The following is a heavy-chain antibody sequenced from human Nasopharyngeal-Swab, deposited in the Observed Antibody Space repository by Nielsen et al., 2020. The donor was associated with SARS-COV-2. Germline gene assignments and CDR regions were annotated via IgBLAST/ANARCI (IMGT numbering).Heavy chain of an antibody. CDR2: ISSSSSTK. CDR3: ARDAIVVVPAAIQY. V-gene: IGHV3-11*04. Sequence: WIRQPPGKGLEWVSYISSSSSTKYYADSVKGRFTISRDNAKNSLYLQTNSLRDEDTAVYYCARDAIVVVPAAIQYWGQGTLVTVSS. D-gene: IGHD2-2*02. J-gene: IGHJ4*02.